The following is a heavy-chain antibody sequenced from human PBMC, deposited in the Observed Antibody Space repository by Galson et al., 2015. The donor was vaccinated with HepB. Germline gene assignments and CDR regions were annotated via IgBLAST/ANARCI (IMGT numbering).Heavy chain of an antibody. CDR1: GFTFSRYA. CDR2: ISYDGSNE. J-gene: IGHJ4*02. V-gene: IGHV3-30*18. CDR3: AKRDVAYRSSSGGFDY. D-gene: IGHD6-6*01. Sequence: SLRLSCAASGFTFSRYAMHWVRQAPGKGLEWVAIISYDGSNENYADSVRGRFTISRDSSRDTLYVQMDSLKTEDTAVYYCAKRDVAYRSSSGGFDYWGQGTVVTVSS.